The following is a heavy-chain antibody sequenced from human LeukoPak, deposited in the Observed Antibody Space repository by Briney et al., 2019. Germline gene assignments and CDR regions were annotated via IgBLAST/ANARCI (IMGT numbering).Heavy chain of an antibody. J-gene: IGHJ5*02. D-gene: IGHD2-2*02. V-gene: IGHV1-18*04. CDR3: AREETYCSSTSCYIVPFDP. CDR2: ISAYNGNT. CDR1: GYTFNKYG. Sequence: ASVKVSCKASGYTFNKYGVSWVRQAPGQGLEWMGWISAYNGNTNYAQKLQGRVTMTTDTSTSTAYMELRSLRSDDTAVYYCAREETYCSSTSCYIVPFDPWGQGTLVTVSS.